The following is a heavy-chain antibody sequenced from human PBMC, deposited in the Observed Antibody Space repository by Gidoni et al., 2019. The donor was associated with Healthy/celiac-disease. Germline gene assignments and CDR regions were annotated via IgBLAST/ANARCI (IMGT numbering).Heavy chain of an antibody. D-gene: IGHD2-2*01. Sequence: QVQLVESGGGVVQPGSSLRLPCAASGFTFTSSGMPWVRQAPGKGLEWVAVISYDGSNKYYADSVKGRFTISRDNSKNTLYLQMNSLRAEDTAVYYCAKESDQLLYNWFDPWGQGTLVTVSS. CDR1: GFTFTSSG. J-gene: IGHJ5*02. CDR2: ISYDGSNK. CDR3: AKESDQLLYNWFDP. V-gene: IGHV3-30*18.